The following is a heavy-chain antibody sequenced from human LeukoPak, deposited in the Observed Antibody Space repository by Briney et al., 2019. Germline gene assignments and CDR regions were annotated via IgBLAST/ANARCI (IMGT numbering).Heavy chain of an antibody. CDR1: GYTFIDYY. CDR2: INPNSGGT. CDR3: ARESAARTNRARYFDS. Sequence: GASVKVSCMASGYTFIDYYMHWVRQAPGQGLEWMGWINPNSGGTNYAQKFRGRVTMTRDTSISTAYMDLSGLTSDDTAVFYCARESAARTNRARYFDSWGQGTLVTVSS. J-gene: IGHJ4*02. V-gene: IGHV1-2*02. D-gene: IGHD6-6*01.